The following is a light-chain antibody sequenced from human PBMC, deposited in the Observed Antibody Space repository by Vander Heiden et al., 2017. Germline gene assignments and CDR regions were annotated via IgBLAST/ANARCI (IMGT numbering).Light chain of an antibody. CDR1: LGISTY. J-gene: IGKJ5*01. CDR2: TAS. CDR3: QQLNNFPIT. Sequence: DIQLTQSPSFLSASVGDRVTITCRASLGISTYLAWYQQKPGKAPNLLIYTASTLQSGVPSRFSGSGSGTEFTLTISSLQPEDFATYYCQQLNNFPITFSQGTRLEIK. V-gene: IGKV1-9*01.